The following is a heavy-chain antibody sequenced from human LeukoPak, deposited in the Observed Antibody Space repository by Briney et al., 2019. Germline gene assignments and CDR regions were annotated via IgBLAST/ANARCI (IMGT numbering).Heavy chain of an antibody. Sequence: ASVKVSCKASGYTFTSYHMHWVRQAPGQGLEWMGRIIPILGIANYAQKLQGRVTITADKSTSTAYMELSSLRSEDTAVYYCARGPVPATAIPGKYDDYWGQGTLVTVSS. V-gene: IGHV1-69*04. CDR1: GYTFTSYH. J-gene: IGHJ4*02. CDR3: ARGPVPATAIPGKYDDY. CDR2: IIPILGIA. D-gene: IGHD2-2*02.